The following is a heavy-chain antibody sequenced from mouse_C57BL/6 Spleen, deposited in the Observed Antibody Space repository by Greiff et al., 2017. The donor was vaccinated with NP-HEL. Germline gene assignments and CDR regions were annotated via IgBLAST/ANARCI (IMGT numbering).Heavy chain of an antibody. CDR2: IDPSDSYT. J-gene: IGHJ2*01. CDR3: ARSTTVVVRYFDY. Sequence: QVQLKQPGAELVMPGASVKLSCKASGYTFTSYWMHWVKQRPGQGLEWIGEIDPSDSYTNYNQKFKGKSTLTVDKSSSTAYMQLSSLTSEDSAVYYCARSTTVVVRYFDYWGQGTTLTVSS. V-gene: IGHV1-69*01. CDR1: GYTFTSYW. D-gene: IGHD1-1*01.